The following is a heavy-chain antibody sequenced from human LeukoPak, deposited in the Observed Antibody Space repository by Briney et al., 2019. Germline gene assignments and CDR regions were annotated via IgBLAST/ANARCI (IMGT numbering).Heavy chain of an antibody. D-gene: IGHD3-10*01. CDR2: IYPGDSDT. V-gene: IGHV5-51*01. CDR3: ARSGRMVRGTNYYYYYMDV. J-gene: IGHJ6*03. CDR1: GYSFTSYW. Sequence: GESLKISCKGSGYSFTSYWIGWVRQMPGKGLEWMGIIYPGDSDTRYSPSFQGQVTISADKSISTAYLQWSSLKASDTAMYYCARSGRMVRGTNYYYYYMDVWGKGTTVTVSS.